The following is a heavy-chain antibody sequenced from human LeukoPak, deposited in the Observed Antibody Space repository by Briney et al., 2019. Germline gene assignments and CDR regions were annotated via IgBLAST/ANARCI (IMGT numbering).Heavy chain of an antibody. CDR1: GGSFSGYY. CDR2: VYYSGST. V-gene: IGHV4-59*01. CDR3: ASLSPVLLWFGVFDY. J-gene: IGHJ4*02. Sequence: SETLSLTCAVYGGSFSGYYWSWIRQPPGKGLEWIGEVYYSGSTNDNPSLKSRVTISVDTSKNKFSLKLSSVPPAATAVYYCASLSPVLLWFGVFDYWGQGTPVTVSS. D-gene: IGHD3-10*01.